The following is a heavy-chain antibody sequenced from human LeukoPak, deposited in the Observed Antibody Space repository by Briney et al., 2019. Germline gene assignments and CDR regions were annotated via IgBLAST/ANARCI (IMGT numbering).Heavy chain of an antibody. J-gene: IGHJ6*02. CDR1: GFTFSSYE. Sequence: PGGSLRLSCAASGFTFSSYEMNWVRQAPGKGLEWVSYISSSGSTIYYADSVKGRFTTSRDNAKNSLYLQMNSLRAEDTAVYYCARALIGPYGMDVWGQGTTVTVSS. CDR2: ISSSGSTI. CDR3: ARALIGPYGMDV. V-gene: IGHV3-48*03. D-gene: IGHD3-16*01.